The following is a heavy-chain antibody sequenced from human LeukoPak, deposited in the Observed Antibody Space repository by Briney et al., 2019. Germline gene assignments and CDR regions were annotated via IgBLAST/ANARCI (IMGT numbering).Heavy chain of an antibody. J-gene: IGHJ3*02. D-gene: IGHD1-26*01. CDR2: IYSGGST. CDR1: GFTVSSNY. CDR3: AREIKIVGARAPDAFDI. V-gene: IGHV3-66*01. Sequence: PGGSLRLSCAASGFTVSSNYMSWVRQAPGKGLAWVSVIYSGGSTYYADSVKGRFTISRDNSKNTLYLQINSLRAEDTAVYYGAREIKIVGARAPDAFDIWGQGTMVTVSS.